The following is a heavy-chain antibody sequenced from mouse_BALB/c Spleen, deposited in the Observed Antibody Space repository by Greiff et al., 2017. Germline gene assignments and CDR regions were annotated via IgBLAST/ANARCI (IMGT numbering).Heavy chain of an antibody. D-gene: IGHD2-4*01. J-gene: IGHJ4*01. CDR2: IDPANGNT. CDR1: GFTITDTY. CDR3: ASDYDDETYYAMDY. Sequence: EVQLQQSGAELVKPGASVKLSCTASGFTITDTYMHWVKQRPEQGLEWIGRIDPANGNTKYDPKFQGKATITADTSSNTAYLQLSSLTSEDTAVYDGASDYDDETYYAMDYWGQGTSVTVSS. V-gene: IGHV14-3*02.